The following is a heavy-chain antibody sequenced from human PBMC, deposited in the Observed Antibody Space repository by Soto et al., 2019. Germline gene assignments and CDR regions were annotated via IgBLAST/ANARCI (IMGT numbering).Heavy chain of an antibody. CDR1: GDSMSSSDYY. CDR2: IYYSGST. Sequence: SETLSLTCAVSGDSMSSSDYYLGWIRPPPGKGLEWIGSIYYSGSTYYNPSLQSRVAISVDTSKNQFSLKLKSVTAADTAIYYCARRTVNIRTFYSGLKTHCFDYWGQGAPVTVSS. J-gene: IGHJ4*02. CDR3: ARRTVNIRTFYSGLKTHCFDY. V-gene: IGHV4-39*01. D-gene: IGHD6-19*01.